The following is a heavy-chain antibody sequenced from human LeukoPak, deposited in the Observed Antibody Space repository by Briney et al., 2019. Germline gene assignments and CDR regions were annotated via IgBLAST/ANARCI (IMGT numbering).Heavy chain of an antibody. CDR1: GIRFTTHW. CDR3: ASAYASYDFWSGYENFDF. CDR2: IRRDGGEK. J-gene: IGHJ4*02. D-gene: IGHD3-3*01. V-gene: IGHV3-7*01. Sequence: PGVSLRLSCAASGIRFTTHWMNWVRQAPGKGLEWVASIRRDGGEKKYVDSVKGRFTISRDLAQNSLFLQMNSLRAEDTAVYYCASAYASYDFWSGYENFDFWGQGTLVTVSS.